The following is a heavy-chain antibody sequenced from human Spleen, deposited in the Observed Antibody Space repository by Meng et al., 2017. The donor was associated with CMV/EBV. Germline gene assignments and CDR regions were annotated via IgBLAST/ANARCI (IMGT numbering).Heavy chain of an antibody. CDR2: INWNSGNI. Sequence: LKISCPASGFIFHDYTMQWDRQAPGKGLAGDSGINWNSGNIFYADSVKGRFTSSRDNAKNSLYLQMNSLRAEDTALYYCAKDVVSAETTYSFDYWGQGTLVTVSS. CDR3: AKDVVSAETTYSFDY. D-gene: IGHD1-7*01. J-gene: IGHJ4*02. CDR1: GFIFHDYT. V-gene: IGHV3-9*01.